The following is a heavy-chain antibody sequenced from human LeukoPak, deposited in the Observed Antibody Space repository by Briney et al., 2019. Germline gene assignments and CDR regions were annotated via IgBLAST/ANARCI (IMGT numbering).Heavy chain of an antibody. CDR2: IRYDGSNK. V-gene: IGHV3-30*02. CDR1: GFPFTSYG. Sequence: GGSLRLSCAAFGFPFTSYGMHWVRQAPGKGLEWVTFIRYDGSNKYYADSVKGRFTISRDNSKNTLYLQMNSLRAEDTAVYYCASCSSTSCPLDYWGQGTLVTVSS. CDR3: ASCSSTSCPLDY. D-gene: IGHD2-2*01. J-gene: IGHJ4*02.